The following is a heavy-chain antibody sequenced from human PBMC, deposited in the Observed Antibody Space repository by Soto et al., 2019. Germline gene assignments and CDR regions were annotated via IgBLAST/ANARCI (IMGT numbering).Heavy chain of an antibody. CDR2: ITSDTKTI. V-gene: IGHV3-48*02. Sequence: EVQLVESGGALVQRGGSLTLSCPASGFRFSIYSMNWVRQAPGKGLEWSAYITSDTKTIKYAESVKGRFTISRDNAKNSVYLQMDNLSDEDTAVYYCARSVEGHFDYWGQGTVVTVSS. J-gene: IGHJ4*02. D-gene: IGHD6-19*01. CDR3: ARSVEGHFDY. CDR1: GFRFSIYS.